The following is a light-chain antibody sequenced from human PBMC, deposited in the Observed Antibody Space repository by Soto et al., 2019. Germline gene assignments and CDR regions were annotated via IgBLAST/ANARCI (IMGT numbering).Light chain of an antibody. CDR3: QQGKTFPYT. Sequence: IQMTQSPSTVSASVGDRINISCRAARDIGDWLAWYQQRPGEAPKLLIYHASTLHSGVPPRFSGTRSGTIFTLTVSALQPEDFAAYYCQQGKTFPYTFGQVTRLET. J-gene: IGKJ2*01. CDR2: HAS. CDR1: RDIGDW. V-gene: IGKV1-12*01.